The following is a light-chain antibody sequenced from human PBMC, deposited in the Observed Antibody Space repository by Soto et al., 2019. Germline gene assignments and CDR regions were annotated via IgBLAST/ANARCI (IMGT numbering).Light chain of an antibody. CDR1: QDISYY. Sequence: DIQMTQSPSSLPASVGDRVTITCQASQDISYYLNWYQQRPGKAPKLLIYDASKLETGVPSRFSGSGSGTYFTFTISSLQPEDTATYYCQQYDILPSFGQGTKLEIK. J-gene: IGKJ2*01. CDR3: QQYDILPS. V-gene: IGKV1-33*01. CDR2: DAS.